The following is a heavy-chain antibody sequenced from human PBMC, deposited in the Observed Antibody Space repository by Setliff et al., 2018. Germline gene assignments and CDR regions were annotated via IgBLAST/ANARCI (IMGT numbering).Heavy chain of an antibody. J-gene: IGHJ3*02. Sequence: SETLSLTCTVSGGSISNYYWSWIRQPAGKGLEWIGRIYTSGSTNYNPSLKSRVTMSVDTSKNQFSLKLSSVTAADTAVYYCARIGISALSGAFDMWGQGTIVTVSS. D-gene: IGHD1-26*01. CDR1: GGSISNYY. CDR3: ARIGISALSGAFDM. V-gene: IGHV4-4*07. CDR2: IYTSGST.